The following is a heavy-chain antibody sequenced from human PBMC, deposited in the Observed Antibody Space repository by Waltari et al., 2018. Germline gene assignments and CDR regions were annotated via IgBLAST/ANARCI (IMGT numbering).Heavy chain of an antibody. J-gene: IGHJ4*02. CDR3: AKDPYSSGWWGVFDY. CDR2: ISGSGGST. V-gene: IGHV3-23*04. CDR1: GFTFSSYA. D-gene: IGHD6-19*01. Sequence: EVQLVESGGGLVKPGGSLRLSCAASGFTFSSYAMSWVRKAPGKGLEWVSAISGSGGSTYYADSVKGRFTISRDNSKNTLYLQMNSLRAEDTAVYYCAKDPYSSGWWGVFDYWGQGTLVTVSS.